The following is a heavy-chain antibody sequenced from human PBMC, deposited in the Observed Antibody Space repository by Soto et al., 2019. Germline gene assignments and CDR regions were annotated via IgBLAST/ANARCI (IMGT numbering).Heavy chain of an antibody. CDR2: IYHSGST. Sequence: QVQLQESGPGLVKPSGTLSLTCAVSSGSISSSNWWSWVRQPPGKGLGWIGEIYHSGSTNYNPSLKSRVTISVDKSKNQFSLKLSSVTAADTAVYYCARGLGYSGYDRVGAFDIWGQGTMVTVSS. J-gene: IGHJ3*02. CDR1: SGSISSSNW. D-gene: IGHD5-12*01. V-gene: IGHV4-4*02. CDR3: ARGLGYSGYDRVGAFDI.